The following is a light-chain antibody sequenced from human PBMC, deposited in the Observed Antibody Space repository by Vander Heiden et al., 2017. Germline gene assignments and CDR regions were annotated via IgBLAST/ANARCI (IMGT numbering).Light chain of an antibody. CDR3: ISYAGSNYYV. Sequence: QSALTQPPSASESLGQSVTISCTGTSSDVGSYNYVSWYPQHPGKAPKLMIYEVSKRPSGVPDRFSGSKSGNTASLTVSGLQAEDEADYYCISYAGSNYYVFGTGTKVTVL. V-gene: IGLV2-8*01. CDR1: SSDVGSYNY. J-gene: IGLJ1*01. CDR2: EVS.